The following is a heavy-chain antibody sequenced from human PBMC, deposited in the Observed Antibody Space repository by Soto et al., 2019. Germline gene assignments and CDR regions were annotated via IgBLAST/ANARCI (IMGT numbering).Heavy chain of an antibody. J-gene: IGHJ4*02. D-gene: IGHD5-12*01. CDR2: ISAKNGNT. V-gene: IGHV1-18*01. CDR1: GYTFNTFG. CDR3: VRDHQVATIWFDW. Sequence: QVQLVQSGAEVRKPGASVRVSCETSGYTFNTFGISWVRQAPGQGLEWMGWISAKNGNTDYAQKFQGRVTVTTDTSTGTAYLELRSLRSDDTAVYYCVRDHQVATIWFDWWGQGTLVTVSS.